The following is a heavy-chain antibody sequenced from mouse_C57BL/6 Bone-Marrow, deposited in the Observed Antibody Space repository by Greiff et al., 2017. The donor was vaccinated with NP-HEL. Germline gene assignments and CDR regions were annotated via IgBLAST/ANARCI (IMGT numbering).Heavy chain of an antibody. J-gene: IGHJ3*01. Sequence: VQLQQSGAELVQPGASVKLSCTASGFNIKDYYMHWVKQRTEQGLEWIGRIDPEDGETKSAPKFQGKATITADTSSNPAYLQLLSLTAADTAVYYCARSYGVFAYGGQGTLVTVSA. CDR1: GFNIKDYY. D-gene: IGHD1-1*01. CDR2: IDPEDGET. V-gene: IGHV14-2*01. CDR3: ARSYGVFAY.